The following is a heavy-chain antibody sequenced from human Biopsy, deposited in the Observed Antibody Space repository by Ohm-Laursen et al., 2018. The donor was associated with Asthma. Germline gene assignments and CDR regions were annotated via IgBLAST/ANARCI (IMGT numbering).Heavy chain of an antibody. D-gene: IGHD3-22*01. CDR3: ARAQDYYDSRGYYRSFDY. J-gene: IGHJ4*02. V-gene: IGHV4-31*03. CDR1: SGSITSGGYY. CDR2: IYYSGST. Sequence: TLSLTCSVSSGSITSGGYYWTWIRQPPGKGLEWIGFIYYSGSTYYNPSLKSRVSISIDTSKNQFSLKLRSVTAVDTAVYYCARAQDYYDSRGYYRSFDYWGQGTLVTISS.